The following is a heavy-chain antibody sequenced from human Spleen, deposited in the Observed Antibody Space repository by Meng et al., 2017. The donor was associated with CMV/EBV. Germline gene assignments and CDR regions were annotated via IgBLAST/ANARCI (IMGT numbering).Heavy chain of an antibody. CDR3: ARGIAPSSNYFYYGMDV. J-gene: IGHJ6*02. Sequence: GSLRLSCSVTGGSISSSSHYWGWIRQPPGKGLEWIASIYYSGSTYYNPSLKSRVTISVDTSKNQFSLKLSSVTAADTAVYYCARGIAPSSNYFYYGMDVWGQGTTVTVSS. CDR2: IYYSGST. V-gene: IGHV4-39*07. CDR1: GGSISSSSHY. D-gene: IGHD2-21*01.